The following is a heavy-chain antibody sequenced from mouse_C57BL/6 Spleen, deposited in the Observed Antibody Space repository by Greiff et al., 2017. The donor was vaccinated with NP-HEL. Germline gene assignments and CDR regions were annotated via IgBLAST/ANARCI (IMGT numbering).Heavy chain of an antibody. CDR1: GYTFTSYW. CDR2: IHPNSGST. Sequence: QVQLKQSGAELVKPGASVKLSCKASGYTFTSYWMHWVKQRPGQGLEWIGMIHPNSGSTNYNEKFKSKATLTVDKSSSTAYMQLSSLTSEDSAVYYCARSNYYGSSYDFDYWGQGTTLTVSS. CDR3: ARSNYYGSSYDFDY. D-gene: IGHD1-1*01. J-gene: IGHJ2*01. V-gene: IGHV1-64*01.